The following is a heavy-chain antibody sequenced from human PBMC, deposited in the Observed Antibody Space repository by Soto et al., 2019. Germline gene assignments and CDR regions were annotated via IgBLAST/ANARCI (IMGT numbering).Heavy chain of an antibody. D-gene: IGHD5-18*01. Sequence: ASGKVSCKASWYTFASYGKSWVRQAPVQGLEWMGWISGYNGKTNYAQKVQGRVTMTTDTSTTTAYMGLRSLRSDTTAVYYCASLIASAMDWLRPWGQVTLVIVSS. V-gene: IGHV1-18*04. CDR1: WYTFASYG. CDR3: ASLIASAMDWLRP. J-gene: IGHJ5*02. CDR2: ISGYNGKT.